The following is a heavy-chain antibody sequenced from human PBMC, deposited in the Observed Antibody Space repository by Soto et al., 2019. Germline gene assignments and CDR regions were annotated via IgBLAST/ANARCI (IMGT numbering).Heavy chain of an antibody. CDR2: INPNSGGT. J-gene: IGHJ5*01. D-gene: IGHD3-10*01. CDR3: ARGWITMVRGPTPWFDS. V-gene: IGHV1-2*04. CDR1: GYTFTGYY. Sequence: ASVKVSCKASGYTFTGYYMHWVRQAPGQGLEWMGWINPNSGGTNYAQKFQGWVTLTRDTSISTAYMELSRLRSDDTAVYYCARGWITMVRGPTPWFDSWGQGTLVTVSS.